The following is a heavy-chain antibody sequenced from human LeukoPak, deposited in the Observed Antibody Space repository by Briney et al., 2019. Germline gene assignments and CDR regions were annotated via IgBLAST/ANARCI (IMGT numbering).Heavy chain of an antibody. D-gene: IGHD1/OR15-1a*01. V-gene: IGHV3-30*14. Sequence: PGGSLRLSCAASGFTFSSYAMHWVRQAPGKGLEWVAVISYDGSNKYYADSVKGRFTISRDNSKNTLYLQMNSLRAEDTAVYYCAREGIGGNNDAFDIWGQGTMVTVSS. CDR1: GFTFSSYA. CDR2: ISYDGSNK. J-gene: IGHJ3*02. CDR3: AREGIGGNNDAFDI.